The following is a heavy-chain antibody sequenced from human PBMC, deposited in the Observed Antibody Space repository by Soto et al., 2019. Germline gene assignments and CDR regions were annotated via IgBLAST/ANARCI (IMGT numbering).Heavy chain of an antibody. Sequence: QMQLQASGPGLVKPSETLSLTCNVSGASVSHGYWSWIRQPPGKGLEWIGFMYFGGSFNYNPSLTRRATISVETSKKQCSMKLTSVTASDTAVYYCARSYYDSTGFAVDPWGQGTLVTVSS. CDR2: MYFGGSF. D-gene: IGHD3-22*01. J-gene: IGHJ5*02. CDR1: GASVSHGY. CDR3: ARSYYDSTGFAVDP. V-gene: IGHV4-59*02.